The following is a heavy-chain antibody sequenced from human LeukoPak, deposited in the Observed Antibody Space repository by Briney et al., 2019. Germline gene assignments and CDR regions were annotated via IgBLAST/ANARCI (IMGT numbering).Heavy chain of an antibody. CDR2: IYYSGST. D-gene: IGHD3-22*01. CDR3: ARSRRDSSGYYSDY. CDR1: GGSISSYY. Sequence: SETLSLTCTVSGGSISSYYWSWIRQPPGKGLEWIGYIYYSGSTNYNPSLKSRVTISVDTSKNQFSLKLSSVTAADTAVYYCARSRRDSSGYYSDYWGQGTLVTVSS. V-gene: IGHV4-59*01. J-gene: IGHJ4*02.